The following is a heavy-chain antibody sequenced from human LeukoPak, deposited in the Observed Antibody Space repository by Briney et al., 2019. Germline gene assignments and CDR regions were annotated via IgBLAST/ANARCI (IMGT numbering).Heavy chain of an antibody. CDR1: GFTFSDYY. Sequence: PGGSLRLSCAASGFTFSDYYMSWLRQAPGKGLEWVSGISWNSGSIGYADSVKGRFTISRDNAKNSLYLQMNSLRAEDMALYYCAKGSYYYDSSGYPDAFDIWGQGTMVTVSS. V-gene: IGHV3-9*03. CDR2: ISWNSGSI. J-gene: IGHJ3*02. CDR3: AKGSYYYDSSGYPDAFDI. D-gene: IGHD3-22*01.